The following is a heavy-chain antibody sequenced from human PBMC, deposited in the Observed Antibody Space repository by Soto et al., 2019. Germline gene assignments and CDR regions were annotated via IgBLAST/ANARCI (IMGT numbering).Heavy chain of an antibody. CDR1: GFTFSSYC. V-gene: IGHV3-33*01. CDR2: IWYDGSNK. Sequence: PGGSLRLSCAASGFTFSSYCMHWVRQAPGKGLEWVAVIWYDGSNKYYADSVKGRFTISRDNSKNTLYLQMNSLRAEDTAVYYCAREIRPRYYDSSGYYVWGQGTLVTVSS. D-gene: IGHD3-22*01. J-gene: IGHJ4*02. CDR3: AREIRPRYYDSSGYYV.